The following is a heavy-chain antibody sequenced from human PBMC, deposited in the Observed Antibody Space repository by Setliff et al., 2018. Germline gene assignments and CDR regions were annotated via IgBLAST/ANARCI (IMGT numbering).Heavy chain of an antibody. J-gene: IGHJ5*02. CDR2: IKSKTDGGTI. Sequence: GGSLRLSCAASGFTFSDYYMSWIRQAPGKGLEWVGRIKSKTDGGTIDYAAPVKGRLTISRADSKNTLYLQLNSLRAEDTAVYYCAKAPAPYAASLLNWFDPWGQGTLVTVSS. CDR1: GFTFSDYY. D-gene: IGHD2-2*01. CDR3: AKAPAPYAASLLNWFDP. V-gene: IGHV3-15*01.